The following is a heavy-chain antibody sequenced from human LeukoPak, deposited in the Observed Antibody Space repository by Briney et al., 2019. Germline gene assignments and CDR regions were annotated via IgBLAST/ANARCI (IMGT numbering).Heavy chain of an antibody. J-gene: IGHJ4*02. Sequence: GGSLRLSCAASGFTFNTYAMSWVRQAPGKGLEWVSGITSGANTYYADSVKGRFTISRGNSENTLNLQMNSLRAEDTAIYYCAKARAGDITAAFNYWGQGTLVTVSP. V-gene: IGHV3-23*01. D-gene: IGHD6-13*01. CDR3: AKARAGDITAAFNY. CDR1: GFTFNTYA. CDR2: ITSGANT.